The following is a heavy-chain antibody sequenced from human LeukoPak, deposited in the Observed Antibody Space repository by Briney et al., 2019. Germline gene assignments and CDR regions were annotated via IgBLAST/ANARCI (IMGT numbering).Heavy chain of an antibody. D-gene: IGHD3-22*01. Sequence: ASVKVSCKASGYTLTSYGISWVRQAPGQGLEWMGWISAYNGNTNYAQKLQGRVTMTTDTSTSTAYMELRSLRSDDTAVYYCAREYYDSSGYSYYFDYWGQGTLVTVSS. V-gene: IGHV1-18*01. CDR2: ISAYNGNT. CDR3: AREYYDSSGYSYYFDY. J-gene: IGHJ4*02. CDR1: GYTLTSYG.